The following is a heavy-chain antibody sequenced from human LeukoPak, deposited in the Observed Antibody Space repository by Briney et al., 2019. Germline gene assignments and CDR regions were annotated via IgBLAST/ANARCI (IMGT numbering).Heavy chain of an antibody. V-gene: IGHV3-23*01. CDR2: ISSRGDST. J-gene: IGHJ4*02. D-gene: IGHD6-19*01. Sequence: PGGSLILSCAASGFIFSNYAMSWVRQVPGRGLEWVSTISSRGDSTYVADSVKGRFTISRDNSKHSLYLQMNTVRAEDTAVYYCVKGPRPDITVAHIVENWGQGTLVTVSS. CDR1: GFIFSNYA. CDR3: VKGPRPDITVAHIVEN.